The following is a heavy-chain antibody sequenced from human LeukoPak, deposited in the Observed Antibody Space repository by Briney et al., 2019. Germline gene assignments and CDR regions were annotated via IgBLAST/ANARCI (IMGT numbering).Heavy chain of an antibody. Sequence: SVKVSCKASGGTFSSYAISWVRQAPGQGLEWMGRIIPILGIANYAQKFQGRVTITADESTSTAYMELSSLRSEDTAVYYCARVGYCSSTSCYTYWFDPWGQGTLVTVSS. CDR1: GGTFSSYA. V-gene: IGHV1-69*04. CDR3: ARVGYCSSTSCYTYWFDP. J-gene: IGHJ5*02. CDR2: IIPILGIA. D-gene: IGHD2-2*02.